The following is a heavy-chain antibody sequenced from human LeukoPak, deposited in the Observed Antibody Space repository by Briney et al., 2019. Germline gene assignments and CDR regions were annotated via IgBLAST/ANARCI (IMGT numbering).Heavy chain of an antibody. J-gene: IGHJ4*02. CDR2: INSDGSST. CDR1: GFTFSSYW. Sequence: PGGSLRLSCAASGFTFSSYWMHWVRQAPGKGLVWVSRINSDGSSTSYADSVKGRFTISRDNAKNTLYLQMNSLRAEDTAVYYCAKGSGNSRYSQIDYWGQGTLVTVSS. CDR3: AKGSGNSRYSQIDY. D-gene: IGHD2-15*01. V-gene: IGHV3-74*01.